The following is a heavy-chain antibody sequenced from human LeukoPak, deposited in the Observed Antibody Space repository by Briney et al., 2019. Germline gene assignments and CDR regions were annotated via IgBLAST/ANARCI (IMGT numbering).Heavy chain of an antibody. Sequence: ASVKVSCKASGYTFTSYGITWVRQAPGQGLEWMGWISAYNGDTNYAQKLQGRVTMTTDTSTSTAYMELRSLRSDDTAVYYRARDRGSIAAADNWFDPWGQGTLVTVSS. D-gene: IGHD6-13*01. CDR3: ARDRGSIAAADNWFDP. CDR2: ISAYNGDT. V-gene: IGHV1-18*01. CDR1: GYTFTSYG. J-gene: IGHJ5*02.